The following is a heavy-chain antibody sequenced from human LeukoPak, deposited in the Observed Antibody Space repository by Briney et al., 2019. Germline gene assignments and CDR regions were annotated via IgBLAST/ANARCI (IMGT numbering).Heavy chain of an antibody. CDR3: ARAFRRGSSPGQYYLDY. CDR1: GFTFSYS. D-gene: IGHD2/OR15-2a*01. CDR2: IGSSSGDI. J-gene: IGHJ4*02. Sequence: GGSLTLSCADSGFTFSYSMNWVRQAPGKGLEWVSYIGSSSGDISYADSVKGRFTISIDNAKNSLHLQMNSLRVEDTAVYYWARAFRRGSSPGQYYLDYWGQGTLVTVSS. V-gene: IGHV3-48*01.